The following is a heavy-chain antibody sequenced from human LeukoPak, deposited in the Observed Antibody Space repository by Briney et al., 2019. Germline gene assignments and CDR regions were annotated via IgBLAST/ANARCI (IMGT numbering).Heavy chain of an antibody. CDR1: GYTFTNYY. CDR2: INPSGGST. D-gene: IGHD3-22*01. V-gene: IGHV1-46*01. Sequence: GASVKVSCKASGYTFTNYYLHWVRQAPGQGLEWMGIINPSGGSTSYAQKFQGRVTMTRDMSTSTVYMELSSLRSEDTAVYYCVRQYYHYSSDYYWAPDYWGQGTLVTVSS. CDR3: VRQYYHYSSDYYWAPDY. J-gene: IGHJ4*02.